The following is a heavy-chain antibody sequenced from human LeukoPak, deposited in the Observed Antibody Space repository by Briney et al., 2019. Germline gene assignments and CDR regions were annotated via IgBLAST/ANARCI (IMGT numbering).Heavy chain of an antibody. CDR2: ISAYNGNT. CDR1: RYTFTSYG. J-gene: IGHJ5*02. D-gene: IGHD5-12*01. V-gene: IGHV1-18*01. Sequence: ASVKVSCKASRYTFTSYGISWVRQAPGQGLEWMGWISAYNGNTNYAQKLQGRVTMTTDTSTSTAYMELRSLRSDDTAVYYCASHSGYDYWFDPWGQGTLVTVSS. CDR3: ASHSGYDYWFDP.